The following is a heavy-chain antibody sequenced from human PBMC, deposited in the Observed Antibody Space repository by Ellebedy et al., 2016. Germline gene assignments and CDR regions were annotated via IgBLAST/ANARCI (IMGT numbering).Heavy chain of an antibody. V-gene: IGHV1-69*04. J-gene: IGHJ4*02. CDR1: GGTFSSYA. Sequence: ASVTVSCKASGGTFSSYAISWVRQAPGHGLEWMGRIIPILGITNYAQKFQGRVTMTRNTSISTAYMELSSLRSEDTAVYYCATTWGVYGSGTMDYWGQGTLVTVSS. CDR3: ATTWGVYGSGTMDY. CDR2: IIPILGIT. D-gene: IGHD3-10*01.